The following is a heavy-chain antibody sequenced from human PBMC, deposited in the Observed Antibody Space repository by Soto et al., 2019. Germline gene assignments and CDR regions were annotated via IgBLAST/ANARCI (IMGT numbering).Heavy chain of an antibody. CDR2: ISSSSSTI. V-gene: IGHV3-48*02. CDR1: GFIFSLYS. Sequence: EVQLVESGGGLVQPGGSLRLSCAASGFIFSLYSIHWVRQAPGKGLEWVSYISSSSSTIYYADSVKGRFTISRDNAKNSLYVQMNSLRDEEPAVYCCARVALHPHDGFDIWGQGTIVTVSS. J-gene: IGHJ3*02. CDR3: ARVALHPHDGFDI.